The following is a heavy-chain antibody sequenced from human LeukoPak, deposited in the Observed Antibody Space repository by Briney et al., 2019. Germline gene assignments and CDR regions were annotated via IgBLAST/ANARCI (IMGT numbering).Heavy chain of an antibody. V-gene: IGHV1-69*01. CDR1: GGTFSSYA. CDR2: IIPIFGTA. CDR3: ARDGFYYDSSGYHEY. Sequence: SVKVSCKASGGTFSSYAISWVRQAPGQGLEWMGGIIPIFGTANYAQKFQGRVTITADESTSTAYMELSSLRSEGTAVYYCARDGFYYDSSGYHEYWGQGTLVTVSS. D-gene: IGHD3-22*01. J-gene: IGHJ4*02.